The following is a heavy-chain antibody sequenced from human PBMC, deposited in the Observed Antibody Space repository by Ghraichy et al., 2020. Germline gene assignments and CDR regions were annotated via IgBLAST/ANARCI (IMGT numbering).Heavy chain of an antibody. V-gene: IGHV1-18*01. CDR2: ISTSNGNT. J-gene: IGHJ4*02. Sequence: ASVKVSCKTSGYDFNTYDINWVRQAPGQGLEWLGWISTSNGNTNFADRFKDRLTMTTESSTTTVYLEVRSLTSDDTAVYYCARNTTGTTDLWGQGTLITVSS. D-gene: IGHD1-1*01. CDR1: GYDFNTYD. CDR3: ARNTTGTTDL.